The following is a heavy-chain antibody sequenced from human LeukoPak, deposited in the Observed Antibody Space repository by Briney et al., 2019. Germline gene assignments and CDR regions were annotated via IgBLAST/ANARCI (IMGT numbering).Heavy chain of an antibody. CDR3: AKDHESDGYPCLDH. D-gene: IGHD3-22*01. J-gene: IGHJ4*02. CDR1: GFTFSRLA. V-gene: IGHV3-23*01. Sequence: AGGSLRLSCAASGFTFSRLAMTWVRQAPGKRLEWVSTISASGPYYADAVRGRFTISRDNSRNTLSLQMDSLRAEDTAVYYCAKDHESDGYPCLDHWGLGTLVTVSS. CDR2: ISASGP.